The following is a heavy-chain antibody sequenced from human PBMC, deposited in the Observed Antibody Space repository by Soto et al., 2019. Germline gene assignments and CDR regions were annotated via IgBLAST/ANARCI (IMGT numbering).Heavy chain of an antibody. V-gene: IGHV4-31*03. D-gene: IGHD1-26*01. CDR1: GGSISSGGYY. CDR2: IYYSGST. Sequence: QVQLQESGPGLVKPSQTLSLTCTVSGGSISSGGYYWSWIRQHPGKGLEWIGYIYYSGSTYYNPSLKSRVTISVDTSKNQSALKLSSVTAADTAVYYCARDRVGADKSDAFDIWGQGTMVTVSS. J-gene: IGHJ3*02. CDR3: ARDRVGADKSDAFDI.